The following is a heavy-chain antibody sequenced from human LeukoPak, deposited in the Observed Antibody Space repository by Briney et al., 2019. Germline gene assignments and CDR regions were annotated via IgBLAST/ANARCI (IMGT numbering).Heavy chain of an antibody. J-gene: IGHJ6*03. CDR3: ARGYCSGGSCYSKDYYYMDV. D-gene: IGHD2-15*01. Sequence: PGGSLRLSCAASGFTVSSNYMSWVRQAPGKRLEWVSIIYSGGTTYYTDSVKGRFTISRDNSNNMLYLQMNSLRAEDTAGYYCARGYCSGGSCYSKDYYYMDVWGKGTTVTVSS. V-gene: IGHV3-53*01. CDR2: IYSGGTT. CDR1: GFTVSSNY.